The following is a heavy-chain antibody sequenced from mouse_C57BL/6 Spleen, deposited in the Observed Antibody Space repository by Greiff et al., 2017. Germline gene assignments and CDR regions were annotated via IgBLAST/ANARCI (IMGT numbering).Heavy chain of an antibody. CDR1: GYTFTDYE. Sequence: QVQLQQSGAELVRPGASVTLSCKASGYTFTDYEMHWVKQTPVHGLEWIGAIDPETGGTAYNQKFKGKAILTADKSSSTAYMELRSLTSEDSAVYYGTRGGWLLRRGYAMDYWGQGTSVTVSS. V-gene: IGHV1-15*01. J-gene: IGHJ4*01. CDR3: TRGGWLLRRGYAMDY. D-gene: IGHD2-3*01. CDR2: IDPETGGT.